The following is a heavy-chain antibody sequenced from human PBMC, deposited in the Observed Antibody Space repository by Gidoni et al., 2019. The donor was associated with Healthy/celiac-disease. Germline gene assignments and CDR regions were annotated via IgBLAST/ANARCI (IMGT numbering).Heavy chain of an antibody. CDR2: IYYSGST. CDR1: GGSISSYY. J-gene: IGHJ2*01. CDR3: ARDLKGVVTANFYWYFDL. V-gene: IGHV4-59*01. D-gene: IGHD2-21*02. Sequence: QVQLQESGPGLVKPSDTLSLTCTVPGGSISSYYWSWIRQPPGKGLEWIGYIYYSGSTNYNPSLKSRVTISVDTSKNQFSLKLSSVTAADTAVYYCARDLKGVVTANFYWYFDLWGRGTLVTVSS.